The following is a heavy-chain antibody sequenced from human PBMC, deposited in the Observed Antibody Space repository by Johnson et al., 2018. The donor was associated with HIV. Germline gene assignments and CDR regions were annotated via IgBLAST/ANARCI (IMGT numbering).Heavy chain of an antibody. J-gene: IGHJ3*02. D-gene: IGHD4-23*01. V-gene: IGHV3-23*04. CDR1: GFAFRTHW. CDR3: ASQRWKQGDAFDI. CDR2: ISGSGGST. Sequence: VLLVESGGGLVQPGGSLRLSCAASGFAFRTHWMVWVRQAPGKGLEWVSAISGSGGSTYYADSVKGRFTISRDNSKNTLYLQMNSLRAEDTALYYCASQRWKQGDAFDIWGQGTMVTVSS.